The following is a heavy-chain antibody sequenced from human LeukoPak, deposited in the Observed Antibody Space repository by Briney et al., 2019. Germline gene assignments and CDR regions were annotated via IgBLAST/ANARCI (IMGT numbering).Heavy chain of an antibody. Sequence: ASVKVSCKASEGTLSNYAISWVRQAPGQGLEWMGWISAYNGNTNYAQKLQGRVTMTTDTSTSTAYVELRSLRSDDTAVYYCARDYAYSSGWTYPAFDIWGQGTMVTVSS. CDR2: ISAYNGNT. V-gene: IGHV1-18*01. CDR3: ARDYAYSSGWTYPAFDI. J-gene: IGHJ3*02. D-gene: IGHD6-19*01. CDR1: EGTLSNYA.